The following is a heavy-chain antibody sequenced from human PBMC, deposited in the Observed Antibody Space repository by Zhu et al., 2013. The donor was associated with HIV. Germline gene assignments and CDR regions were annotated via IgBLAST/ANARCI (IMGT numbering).Heavy chain of an antibody. CDR2: ISGFDGDT. CDR3: AGSYCTNGVCSMAYS. J-gene: IGHJ4*02. V-gene: IGHV1-18*01. CDR1: GYTFTSYG. Sequence: QLMQSGPEVKKPGASVKVSCKASGYTFTSYGISWVRQAPGQGLEWVAWISGFDGDTKFAQKVQARVTVTTDTSTKTSYLEMRSLQFDDTAVYYCAGSYCTNGVCSMAYSWGQGTLVSVSS. D-gene: IGHD2-8*01.